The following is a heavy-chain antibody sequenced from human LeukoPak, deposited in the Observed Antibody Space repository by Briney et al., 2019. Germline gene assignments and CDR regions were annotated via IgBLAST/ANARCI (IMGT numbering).Heavy chain of an antibody. D-gene: IGHD6-19*01. CDR3: ASAYSSGWYYFDY. CDR2: IYSGGST. CDR1: GFTFSSYA. Sequence: GGSLRLSCAASGFTFSSYAMSWVRQAPGKGLEWVSVIYSGGSTYYADSVKGRFTISRDNSKNTLYLQMNSLRAEDTAVYYCASAYSSGWYYFDYWGQGTLVTVSS. V-gene: IGHV3-23*03. J-gene: IGHJ4*02.